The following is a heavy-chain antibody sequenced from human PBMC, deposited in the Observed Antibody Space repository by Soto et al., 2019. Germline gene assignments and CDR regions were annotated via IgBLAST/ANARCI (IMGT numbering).Heavy chain of an antibody. CDR2: VNWSGGST. CDR1: GFTFDDFA. J-gene: IGHJ3*02. V-gene: IGHV3-9*01. D-gene: IGHD2-2*01. Sequence: GGSLRLSCAASGFTFDDFAMHWVRQHPGKGLEWVSGVNWSGGSTAYSESVKGRFTISRDSAKNSLFLEMNSLRAEDTALYYCVKASDQLLVEGGPFDMWGHGTMVTVSS. CDR3: VKASDQLLVEGGPFDM.